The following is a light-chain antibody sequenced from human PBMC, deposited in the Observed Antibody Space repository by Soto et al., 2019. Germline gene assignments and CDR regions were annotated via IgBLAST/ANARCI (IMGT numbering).Light chain of an antibody. CDR2: TAS. CDR1: QYISNY. Sequence: DIKMTQSPSSLSASVGDRVTITCRASQYISNYLNWYQQKSGTAPKLLIHTASTLQSGVPSRFSGRGSGLDFTLTISSVQPDDLAIYFCQQSYSTPPTFGQGTTLEIK. J-gene: IGKJ2*01. CDR3: QQSYSTPPT. V-gene: IGKV1-39*01.